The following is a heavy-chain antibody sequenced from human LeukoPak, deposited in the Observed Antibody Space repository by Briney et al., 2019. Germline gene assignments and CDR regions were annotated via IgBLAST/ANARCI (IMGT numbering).Heavy chain of an antibody. CDR3: ARHGNWDPFDY. D-gene: IGHD7-27*01. CDR2: IYYSGST. CDR1: GDSINSSDYY. V-gene: IGHV4-39*01. Sequence: SETLSLTCTVSGDSINSSDYYWAWIRQPPGEGLEWIGTIYYSGSTYYKSSLKSRLAISVDSSKNQFSLKMISVTAADTGVYYCARHGNWDPFDYWGQGALVTVSS. J-gene: IGHJ4*02.